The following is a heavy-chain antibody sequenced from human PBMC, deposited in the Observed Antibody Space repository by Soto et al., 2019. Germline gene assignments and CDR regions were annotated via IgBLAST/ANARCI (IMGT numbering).Heavy chain of an antibody. V-gene: IGHV3-23*01. CDR2: ISGSGGST. CDR3: AKDENYDSSGYPYYFDY. J-gene: IGHJ4*02. CDR1: VFTFSSYA. D-gene: IGHD3-22*01. Sequence: PWGSLRISCASSVFTFSSYAMSWVGQAPGKGLEWVSAISGSGGSTYYADSVKGRFTISRDNSKNTLYLQMNSLRAEDTAVYYCAKDENYDSSGYPYYFDYWGQGTLVTVSS.